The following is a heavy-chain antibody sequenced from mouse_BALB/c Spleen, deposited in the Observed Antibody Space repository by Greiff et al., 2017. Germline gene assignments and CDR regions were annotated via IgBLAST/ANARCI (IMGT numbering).Heavy chain of an antibody. V-gene: IGHV5-17*02. Sequence: EVQRVESGGGLVQPGGSRKLSCAASGFTFSSFGMHWVRQAPEKGLEWVAYISSGSSTIYYADTVKGRFTISRDNPKNTLFLQMTSLRSEDTAMYYCARGENYGNYDAMDYWGQGTSVTVSS. CDR1: GFTFSSFG. D-gene: IGHD2-1*01. CDR3: ARGENYGNYDAMDY. J-gene: IGHJ4*01. CDR2: ISSGSSTI.